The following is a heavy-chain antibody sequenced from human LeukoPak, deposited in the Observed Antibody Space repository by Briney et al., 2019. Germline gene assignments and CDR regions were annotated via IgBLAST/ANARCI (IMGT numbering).Heavy chain of an antibody. CDR1: GLSFSSFA. Sequence: GGSLRLSCTASGLSFSSFAMSWVRQGPARGLVWVSSIRGNGETSYADSVKGRFTLFSDSSRNTVYFQLNNLRVEDTAIYYCAKASWVSSTDAVRWGQGTLVTVSS. V-gene: IGHV3-23*01. CDR2: IRGNGET. CDR3: AKASWVSSTDAVR. D-gene: IGHD3-16*01. J-gene: IGHJ4*02.